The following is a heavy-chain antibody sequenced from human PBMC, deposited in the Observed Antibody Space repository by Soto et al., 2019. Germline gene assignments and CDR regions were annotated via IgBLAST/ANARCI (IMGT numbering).Heavy chain of an antibody. CDR2: ISYDGSNK. V-gene: IGHV3-30-3*01. CDR1: GFTFSSYA. CDR3: AREDPGQWLGTGFDY. J-gene: IGHJ4*02. Sequence: VQLVESGGGVVQPGRSLRLSCAASGFTFSSYAMHWVRQAPGKGLERVAVISYDGSNKYYADSVKGRFTISRDNSKNTLNLQMNSLRAEDTAVYYCAREDPGQWLGTGFDYWGQGTLVTVSS. D-gene: IGHD6-19*01.